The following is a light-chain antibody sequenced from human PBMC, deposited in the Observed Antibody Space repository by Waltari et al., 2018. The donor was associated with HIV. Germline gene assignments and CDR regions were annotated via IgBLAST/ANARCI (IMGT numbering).Light chain of an antibody. CDR3: CSYAGGYTFGV. CDR2: DIS. Sequence: QSALTQPRSVSGSPGQSVTISCTGTSSDVGGYNYVSWYQQHPGKAPKLMIYDISKRPAGVPVRFTGSKSGNTASLTISGLQAEDEADYYCCSYAGGYTFGVFGGGTKLTVL. V-gene: IGLV2-11*01. CDR1: SSDVGGYNY. J-gene: IGLJ3*02.